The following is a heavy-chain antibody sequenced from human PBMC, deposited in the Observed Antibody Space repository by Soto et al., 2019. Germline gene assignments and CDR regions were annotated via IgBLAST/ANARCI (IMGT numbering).Heavy chain of an antibody. J-gene: IGHJ5*02. CDR2: IYYSGST. D-gene: IGHD2-21*01. CDR3: ARLGAYYQSLDP. CDR1: GGSISSGGYY. V-gene: IGHV4-31*03. Sequence: SETLSLTCTVSGGSISSGGYYWTWIRQHPGKGLEWIGYIYYSGSTYYNPSLKSRVTISVDTSKNQFSLKMSSVTAADTAVYYCARLGAYYQSLDPWGPGTLVTVSS.